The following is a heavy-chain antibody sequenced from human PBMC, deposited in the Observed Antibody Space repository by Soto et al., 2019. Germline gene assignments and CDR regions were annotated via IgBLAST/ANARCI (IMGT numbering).Heavy chain of an antibody. Sequence: VGSLRLSCASSGCTFSSYGMHGVGQAPGKGLEWVAVIWYDGSNKYYADSVKGRFTISRDNSKNTLYLQMNSLRAEDTAVYYCARADSISTRRYIYYYGLDVWGQGATVTVSS. V-gene: IGHV3-33*01. CDR1: GCTFSSYG. CDR3: ARADSISTRRYIYYYGLDV. CDR2: IWYDGSNK. D-gene: IGHD2-2*02. J-gene: IGHJ6*02.